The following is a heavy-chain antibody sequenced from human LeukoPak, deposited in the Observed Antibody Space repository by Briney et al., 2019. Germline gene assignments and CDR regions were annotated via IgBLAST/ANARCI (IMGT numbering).Heavy chain of an antibody. CDR2: INPSGGST. J-gene: IGHJ4*02. V-gene: IGHV1-46*01. CDR1: GYTFTSYY. CDR3: ARVAIIGATGDH. Sequence: GASVKVSCKASGYTFTSYYMHWVRQAPGQGLEWMGIINPSGGSTDYAQRFQGRVTTTRDMSTSTVYMELSNLKSEDTAVYYCARVAIIGATGDHWGQGTLVTVSS. D-gene: IGHD1-1*01.